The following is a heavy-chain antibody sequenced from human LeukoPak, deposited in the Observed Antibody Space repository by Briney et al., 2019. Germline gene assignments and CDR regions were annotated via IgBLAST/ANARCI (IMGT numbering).Heavy chain of an antibody. CDR1: GFTFSSYG. CDR2: ISGSGGST. D-gene: IGHD5-12*01. CDR3: AKDGAWLRFDD. Sequence: GGSLRLSCAASGFTFSSYGMSWVRQAPGKGLEWVSAISGSGGSTYYADSVKGRFTISRDDSKNTVYLQMKNLRAEDTAVYYCAKDGAWLRFDDWGQGILVTVSS. V-gene: IGHV3-23*01. J-gene: IGHJ4*02.